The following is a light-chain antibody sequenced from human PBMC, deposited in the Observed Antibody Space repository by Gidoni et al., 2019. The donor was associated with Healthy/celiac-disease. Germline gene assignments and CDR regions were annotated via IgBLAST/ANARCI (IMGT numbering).Light chain of an antibody. CDR2: DDS. CDR1: NIGSKR. Sequence: SYVLTQPPSASVAPGQTARITCGGNNIGSKRVHWYQHKPGQAPVLVVYDDSDRPSGMPERFSGSNAGNTATLTISRVEAGDEADYYCQVWDRSSDHVVFGGGTKLTVL. CDR3: QVWDRSSDHVV. V-gene: IGLV3-21*02. J-gene: IGLJ2*01.